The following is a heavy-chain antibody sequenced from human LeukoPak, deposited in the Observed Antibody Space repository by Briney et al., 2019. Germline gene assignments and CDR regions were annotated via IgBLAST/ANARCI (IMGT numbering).Heavy chain of an antibody. V-gene: IGHV4-34*01. CDR1: GGSLRNHY. J-gene: IGHJ5*02. D-gene: IGHD6-19*01. Sequence: SETLSLTCALYGGSLRNHYWSWIRQSPGKGLEWIGEINHSGSTNYNPSLKSRVTISLDTSKNQLSLKLSSVTAADTAVYYCARMNSGWYFDAWGQGTLVTVSS. CDR3: ARMNSGWYFDA. CDR2: INHSGST.